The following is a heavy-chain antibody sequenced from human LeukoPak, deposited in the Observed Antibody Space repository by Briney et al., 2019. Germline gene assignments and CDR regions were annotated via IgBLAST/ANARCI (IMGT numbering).Heavy chain of an antibody. J-gene: IGHJ4*02. CDR3: ARVKRGNYYDSSGYYQKYYYFDY. D-gene: IGHD3-22*01. CDR2: INEDGSEK. V-gene: IGHV3-7*01. CDR1: GFIFSSYW. Sequence: GGSLRLSCAASGFIFSSYWMSWVRQAPGKGLEWVANINEDGSEKHYVDSVKGRFTISRDNAKNSLYLQMNSLRAEDTAVYYCARVKRGNYYDSSGYYQKYYYFDYWGQGTLVTVSS.